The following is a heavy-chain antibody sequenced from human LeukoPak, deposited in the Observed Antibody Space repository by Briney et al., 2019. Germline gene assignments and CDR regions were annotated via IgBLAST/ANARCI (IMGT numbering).Heavy chain of an antibody. J-gene: IGHJ4*02. CDR1: GFTFSSSW. CDR2: INQDGGDK. D-gene: IGHD1-14*01. V-gene: IGHV3-7*03. Sequence: GGSLRLSWAASGFTFSSSWMTWVRQAPGKGLEWVANINQDGGDKYYVDSVKGRFTISRDNAKNSLFLQMNSLRAEDTAVYYCARDLYKTTSKWGQGTLVTVSS. CDR3: ARDLYKTTSK.